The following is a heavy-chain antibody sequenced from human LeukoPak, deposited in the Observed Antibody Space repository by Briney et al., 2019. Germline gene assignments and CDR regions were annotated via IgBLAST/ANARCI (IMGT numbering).Heavy chain of an antibody. Sequence: ASVKASCKASGYTFTSYYMHWVRQAPGQGLEWMGIINPSGGSTSYAQKFQGRVTMTRDTSTSTVYMELSSLRSEDTAVYYCARGGSVERLDDAFDIWGQGTMVTVSS. CDR1: GYTFTSYY. CDR2: INPSGGST. D-gene: IGHD1-1*01. V-gene: IGHV1-46*01. J-gene: IGHJ3*02. CDR3: ARGGSVERLDDAFDI.